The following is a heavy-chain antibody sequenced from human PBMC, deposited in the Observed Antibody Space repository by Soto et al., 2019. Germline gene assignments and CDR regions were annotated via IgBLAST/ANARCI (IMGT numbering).Heavy chain of an antibody. V-gene: IGHV1-69*02. D-gene: IGHD3-10*01. Sequence: QVQLVQSGAEVKKSGSSVKVSCKASGGTFSSYTISWVRQAPGQGLEWMGRIIPILGIANYAQKFQGRVTITADKSTSTAYMELSSLRSEDTAVYYCARGITGSYYGSGSENWFDPWGQGTLVTVSS. CDR2: IIPILGIA. J-gene: IGHJ5*02. CDR3: ARGITGSYYGSGSENWFDP. CDR1: GGTFSSYT.